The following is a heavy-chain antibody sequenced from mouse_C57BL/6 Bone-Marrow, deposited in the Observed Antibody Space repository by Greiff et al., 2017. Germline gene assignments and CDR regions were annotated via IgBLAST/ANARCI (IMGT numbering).Heavy chain of an antibody. CDR1: GYAFSSYW. CDR2: RYPGDGYT. V-gene: IGHV1-82*01. Sequence: QVQLQQSGPGLVTPGASVKISCKASGYAFSSYWMNWVKQRPGKGLEWIGRRYPGDGYTNYNGKFKGKATLTADKSSSKAYMQLSSLTSEDYAVYLCATNGDELYDMDYWGQGTSVTVSA. J-gene: IGHJ4*01. CDR3: ATNGDELYDMDY. D-gene: IGHD4-1*01.